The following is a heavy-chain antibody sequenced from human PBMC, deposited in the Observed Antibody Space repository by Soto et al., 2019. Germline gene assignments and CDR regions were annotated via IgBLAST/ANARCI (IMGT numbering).Heavy chain of an antibody. CDR1: GLIFSNYK. CDR3: AKEGTRYYYYMDV. CDR2: INTSGGST. Sequence: GGSLRLSCAASGLIFSNYKMHWVRQAPGKGLVWVSRINTSGGSTYYADSVKGRFTISRDNSKNTLYLQMNSLRAEDTAVYYCAKEGTRYYYYMDVWGKGTTVTVSS. J-gene: IGHJ6*03. D-gene: IGHD1-1*01. V-gene: IGHV3-23*01.